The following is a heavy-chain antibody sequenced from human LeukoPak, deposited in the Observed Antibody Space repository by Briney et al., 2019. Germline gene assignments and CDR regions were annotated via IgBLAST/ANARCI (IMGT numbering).Heavy chain of an antibody. D-gene: IGHD3-16*01. V-gene: IGHV1-69*05. J-gene: IGHJ6*03. CDR2: IIPIFGTA. Sequence: GASVKVSCKASGYTFTSYAISWVRQAPGQGLEWMGGIIPIFGTANYAQKFQGRVTITTDESTSTAYMELSSLRSEDTAVYYCATAWGTGRLDLYYYYMDVWGKGTTVTVSS. CDR1: GYTFTSYA. CDR3: ATAWGTGRLDLYYYYMDV.